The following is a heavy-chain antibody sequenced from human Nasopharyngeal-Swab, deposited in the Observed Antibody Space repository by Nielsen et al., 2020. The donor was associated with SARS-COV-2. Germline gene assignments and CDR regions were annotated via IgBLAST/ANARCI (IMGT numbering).Heavy chain of an antibody. V-gene: IGHV1-69*13. D-gene: IGHD6-19*01. CDR1: GGNFISRA. Sequence: SVKVSCKASGGNFISRAISWVRQAPGQGLEWVGGIVPIFGTTDYAQHFQGRVTITADESTSTVYMELSSLRSEDTAVYYCARDRGAVARNYYYYGMDVWGQGTTVTVSS. CDR3: ARDRGAVARNYYYYGMDV. J-gene: IGHJ6*02. CDR2: IVPIFGTT.